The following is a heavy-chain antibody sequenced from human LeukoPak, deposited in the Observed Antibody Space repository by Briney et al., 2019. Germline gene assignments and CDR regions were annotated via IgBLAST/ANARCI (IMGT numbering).Heavy chain of an antibody. CDR2: IKQDGSEK. CDR1: GFTFSSYW. J-gene: IGHJ4*02. V-gene: IGHV3-7*01. CDR3: AREDSSGWYVSFDY. Sequence: GGSLRLSCAASGFTFSSYWMSWVRQAPGKGLEWVANIKQDGSEKYYVDSVKGRFTISRDNAKNSLYLQMNSLRAEDTAVYYCAREDSSGWYVSFDYWGQGTLVTVSS. D-gene: IGHD6-19*01.